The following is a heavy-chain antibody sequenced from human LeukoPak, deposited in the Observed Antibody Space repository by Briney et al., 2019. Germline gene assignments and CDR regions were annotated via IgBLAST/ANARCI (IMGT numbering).Heavy chain of an antibody. CDR2: ISGSGGST. V-gene: IGHV3-23*01. CDR1: GFTFSSYA. Sequence: PGGSLRLSCAASGFTFSSYAMSWVRQAPGKGREGGSAISGSGGSTYYADSVNGRFTISTDNSKNTLYLQMNSLRAEDTAVYYCAKDPPIAAAGSYFDYWGQGTLVTVSS. J-gene: IGHJ4*02. D-gene: IGHD6-13*01. CDR3: AKDPPIAAAGSYFDY.